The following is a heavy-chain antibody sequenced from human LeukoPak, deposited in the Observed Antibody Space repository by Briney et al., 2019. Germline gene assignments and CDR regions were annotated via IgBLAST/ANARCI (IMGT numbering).Heavy chain of an antibody. CDR2: IHAGNGNT. CDR3: ARRTGATGIDF. V-gene: IGHV1-3*01. Sequence: TSVKVSCKASGYTFTSHAIQWVRQAPGQRFEWMGWIHAGNGNTKYSQNFQDRVTITRDTSASTAYMELTNLRLEDTAVYYCARRTGATGIDFWGQGTLVTVSS. D-gene: IGHD6-13*01. J-gene: IGHJ4*02. CDR1: GYTFTSHA.